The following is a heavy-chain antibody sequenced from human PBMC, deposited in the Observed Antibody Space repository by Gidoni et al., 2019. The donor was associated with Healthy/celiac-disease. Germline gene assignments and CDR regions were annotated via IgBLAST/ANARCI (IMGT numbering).Heavy chain of an antibody. CDR2: IYYSGST. J-gene: IGHJ6*02. CDR3: AGCSSTSCYIAYYYGMDV. CDR1: GGSISSSSYY. D-gene: IGHD2-2*02. V-gene: IGHV4-39*01. Sequence: QLQLQESGPGLVKPSETLSLTCTVSGGSISSSSYYWGWIRQPPGKGLEWIGSIYYSGSTYYNPSLKSRVTISVDTSKNQFSLKLSSVTAADTAVYYCAGCSSTSCYIAYYYGMDVWGQGTTVTVSS.